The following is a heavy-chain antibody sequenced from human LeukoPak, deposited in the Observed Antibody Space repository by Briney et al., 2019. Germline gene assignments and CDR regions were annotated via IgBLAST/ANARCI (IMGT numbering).Heavy chain of an antibody. CDR3: AKDGRSYDFWSGYYVY. Sequence: PGGSLRLSCAASGFTFSSYGLHWVRQAPGKGLEWVAFIRYDGSNKYYADSVKGRFTISRDNSKNTLYLQMNSLRAEDTAVYYCAKDGRSYDFWSGYYVYWGQGTLVTVSS. J-gene: IGHJ4*02. D-gene: IGHD3-3*01. CDR2: IRYDGSNK. V-gene: IGHV3-30*02. CDR1: GFTFSSYG.